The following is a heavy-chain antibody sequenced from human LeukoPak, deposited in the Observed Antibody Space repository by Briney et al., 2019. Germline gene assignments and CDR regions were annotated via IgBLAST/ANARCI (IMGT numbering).Heavy chain of an antibody. Sequence: ASVKVSCKASGYTFTGYYMHWVRQAPGQGLEWMGWINPNSGGTNYAQKFQGRVTMTRDTSISTAHMELSRLRSDDTAVYYCARQTRVWGGSQRSSRDGYNFGYWGQGTLVTVSS. D-gene: IGHD5-24*01. CDR2: INPNSGGT. V-gene: IGHV1-2*02. CDR1: GYTFTGYY. CDR3: ARQTRVWGGSQRSSRDGYNFGY. J-gene: IGHJ4*02.